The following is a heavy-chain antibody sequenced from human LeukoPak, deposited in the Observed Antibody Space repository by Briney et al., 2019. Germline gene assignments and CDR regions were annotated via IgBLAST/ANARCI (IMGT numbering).Heavy chain of an antibody. Sequence: GRSLRLSCAASGFTFDDYAMHWVRQAPGKGLEWVSGISWNSGSIGYADSVKGRFTISRDNAKNSLYLQMNSLRAEDTALYYCARVDYDFWSGFDYWGQGTLVTVSS. D-gene: IGHD3-3*01. CDR3: ARVDYDFWSGFDY. V-gene: IGHV3-9*01. CDR2: ISWNSGSI. CDR1: GFTFDDYA. J-gene: IGHJ4*02.